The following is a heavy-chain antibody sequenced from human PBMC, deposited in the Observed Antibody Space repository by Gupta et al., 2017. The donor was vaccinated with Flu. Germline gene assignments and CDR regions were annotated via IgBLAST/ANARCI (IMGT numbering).Heavy chain of an antibody. CDR1: GFTFSSYA. V-gene: IGHV3-23*01. CDR2: INGSGGST. J-gene: IGHJ3*02. CDR3: AAWLMSDAFDI. D-gene: IGHD2-8*01. Sequence: EVQLLESVGGLVQPGGSLRLSCAASGFTFSSYAMSWVRQAPGTGLKWVSAINGSGGSTYYADSVKGRFTISRDNSKNTLYLQMNSLRAEDTAVYYCAAWLMSDAFDIWGQGTMVTVSS.